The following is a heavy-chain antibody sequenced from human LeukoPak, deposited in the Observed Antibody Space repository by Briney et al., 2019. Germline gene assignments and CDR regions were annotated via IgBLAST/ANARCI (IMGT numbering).Heavy chain of an antibody. Sequence: TSETLSLTCTVSGGSISSGSYYWGWIRQPPGKGLEWIGSIYYSGSTYYNPSLKSRVTISVDTSKNQFSLKLSSVTAADTAVYYCARPSFWSGYYPFDYWGQGTLVTVSS. CDR1: GGSISSGSYY. V-gene: IGHV4-39*01. CDR3: ARPSFWSGYYPFDY. J-gene: IGHJ4*02. D-gene: IGHD3-3*01. CDR2: IYYSGST.